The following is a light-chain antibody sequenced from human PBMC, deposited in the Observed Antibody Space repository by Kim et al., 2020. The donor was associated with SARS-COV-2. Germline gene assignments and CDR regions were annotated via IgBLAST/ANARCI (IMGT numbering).Light chain of an antibody. CDR3: QQSYSYPWT. CDR2: TAS. V-gene: IGKV1-8*01. CDR1: QDISSY. Sequence: AIRITQSPSSLSASTGDRVTITCRASQDISSYLAWYQQRAGKAPNLLISTASTLQSGVPSRFSGSGSGTDFTLTIISLQSEDFATYYCQQSYSYPWTFGQGTKVDIK. J-gene: IGKJ1*01.